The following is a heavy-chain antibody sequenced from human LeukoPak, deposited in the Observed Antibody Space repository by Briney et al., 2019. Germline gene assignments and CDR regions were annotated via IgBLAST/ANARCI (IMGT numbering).Heavy chain of an antibody. J-gene: IGHJ4*02. V-gene: IGHV1-69*06. CDR2: IIPIFGTA. CDR3: ATFLVARRGFDY. CDR1: GGTFSSYA. D-gene: IGHD2-15*01. Sequence: ASVKVSCKASGGTFSSYAISWVRQAPGQGLEWMGGIIPIFGTANYAQKFQGRVTITADKPTSTAYMELSSLRSEDTAVYYCATFLVARRGFDYWGQGTLVTVSS.